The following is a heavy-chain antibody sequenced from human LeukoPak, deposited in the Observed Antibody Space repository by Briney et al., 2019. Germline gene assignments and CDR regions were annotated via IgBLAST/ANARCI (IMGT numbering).Heavy chain of an antibody. V-gene: IGHV3-30*02. D-gene: IGHD3-16*01. J-gene: IGHJ2*01. CDR1: GFTFSSYW. Sequence: GGSLRLSCAASGFTFSSYWMNWVRQAPGKGLEWVAFIRYDGSIKYSADSVKGRFTISRDNSKNTLFLQMNSLRAEDTAVYYCAKDGGWMDPSVLYWYFDLWGRGTLVTVSS. CDR3: AKDGGWMDPSVLYWYFDL. CDR2: IRYDGSIK.